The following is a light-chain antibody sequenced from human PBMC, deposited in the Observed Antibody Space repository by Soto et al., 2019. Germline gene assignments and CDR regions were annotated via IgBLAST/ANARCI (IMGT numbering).Light chain of an antibody. CDR2: DNS. J-gene: IGLJ3*02. CDR1: SSNIGTGYD. CDR3: QSYDSRLSGWV. Sequence: QSVLTQPPSVSGAPGQRVTISCSGSSSNIGTGYDVHWYQQFPGRAPKLLMYDNSNRPSGVPDRFSGSKSGTSASLAITGLQAEDEADYYCQSYDSRLSGWVFGGGTKVTVL. V-gene: IGLV1-40*01.